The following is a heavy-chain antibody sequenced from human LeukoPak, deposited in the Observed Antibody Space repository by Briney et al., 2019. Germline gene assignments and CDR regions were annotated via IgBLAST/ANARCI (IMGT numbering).Heavy chain of an antibody. J-gene: IGHJ4*02. CDR2: ISGGGGNT. CDR3: ASDVSSSAYYFDY. D-gene: IGHD3-16*01. V-gene: IGHV3-23*01. Sequence: PGGSLRLSCSASGFTVNNYGMDWVRQAPGKGLEWVSVISGGGGNTYYAASVNDRFTIPRDKSKKTVDLQMNSLRAEATAMYYCASDVSSSAYYFDYWGQGTLVTVSS. CDR1: GFTVNNYG.